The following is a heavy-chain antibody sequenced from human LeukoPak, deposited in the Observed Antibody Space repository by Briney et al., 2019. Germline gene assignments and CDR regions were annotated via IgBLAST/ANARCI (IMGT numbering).Heavy chain of an antibody. CDR3: ARERLWGPEVVPFDY. J-gene: IGHJ4*02. CDR2: ISSSSSTI. V-gene: IGHV3-48*01. Sequence: GGSLRLSCAASGFTFSSYSMNWVRQAPGKGLEWVSYISSSSSTIYYADSVKGRFTISRDNAKNSLYLQVNSLRAEDTAGYYWARERLWGPEVVPFDYWGQGTLVTVSS. D-gene: IGHD3-16*01. CDR1: GFTFSSYS.